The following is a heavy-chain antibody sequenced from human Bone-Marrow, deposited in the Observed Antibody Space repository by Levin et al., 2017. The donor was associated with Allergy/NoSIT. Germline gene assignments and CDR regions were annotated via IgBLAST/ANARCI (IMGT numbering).Heavy chain of an antibody. J-gene: IGHJ6*02. Sequence: ETLSLTCAASGFTFSTYALNWVRQAPGKGLEWVSSINAISSHIYYANSGRGRFTISRDNARNSLYLQMSSLRPEDTAVYYCARDDSFTGYQRFDAMDVWGRGTTVTVSS. V-gene: IGHV3-21*01. CDR3: ARDDSFTGYQRFDAMDV. CDR2: INAISSHI. CDR1: GFTFSTYA. D-gene: IGHD3-9*01.